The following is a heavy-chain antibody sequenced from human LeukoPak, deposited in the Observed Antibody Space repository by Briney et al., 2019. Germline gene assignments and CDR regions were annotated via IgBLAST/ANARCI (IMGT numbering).Heavy chain of an antibody. CDR3: AKVPRPLEQWLEDYFDY. CDR2: ISGSGGST. J-gene: IGHJ4*02. CDR1: GFTFSSYA. V-gene: IGHV3-23*01. D-gene: IGHD6-19*01. Sequence: PGGSLRLSCAASGFTFSSYAMSWVRQAPGKGLEWVSAISGSGGSTYYADSVKGRFTISRDNSKNTLYLQMNSLRAEDTAVYYCAKVPRPLEQWLEDYFDYWGQGTLVTVSS.